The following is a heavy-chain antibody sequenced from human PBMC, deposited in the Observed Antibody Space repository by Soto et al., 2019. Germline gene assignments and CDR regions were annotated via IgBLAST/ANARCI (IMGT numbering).Heavy chain of an antibody. CDR2: INPNSGGT. D-gene: IGHD2-21*02. V-gene: IGHV1-2*02. CDR3: ATVVTRRRLLDV. CDR1: GDTFTGYY. J-gene: IGHJ6*02. Sequence: SVEATSQEPGDTFTGYYLHWLRQAPGQGLEWMGWINPNSGGTNYAQKFQGRVTMTRDTSISTAYMELSRLRSDDTAVYYCATVVTRRRLLDVWGQGTTVPVSS.